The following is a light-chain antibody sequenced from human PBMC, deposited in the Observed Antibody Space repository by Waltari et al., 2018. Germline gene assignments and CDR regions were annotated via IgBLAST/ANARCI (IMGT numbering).Light chain of an antibody. CDR1: SGSLSTTSY. CDR3: ALYMGSGIWV. J-gene: IGLJ3*02. CDR2: KAN. Sequence: QTVVTQEPSLSVSPGGTVTLTFALSSGSLSTTSYATWYQQTPGQPPRTLVYKANARSSGVPDRFSGSILGNTAALTITGAQADDESDYYCALYMGSGIWVFGGGTRLTVL. V-gene: IGLV8-61*01.